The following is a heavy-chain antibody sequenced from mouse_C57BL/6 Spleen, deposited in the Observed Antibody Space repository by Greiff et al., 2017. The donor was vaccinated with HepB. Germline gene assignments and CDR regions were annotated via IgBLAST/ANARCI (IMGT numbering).Heavy chain of an antibody. V-gene: IGHV1-64*01. Sequence: QVQLQQPGAELVKPGASVKLSCKASGYTFTSYWMHWVKQRPGQGLEWIGMIHPNSGSTNYNEKFKSKATLTVDKSSSTAYMQLSSLTSEDSAVYYCAQTGTSYYYAMDYWGQGTSVTVSS. CDR3: AQTGTSYYYAMDY. D-gene: IGHD4-1*01. CDR2: IHPNSGST. CDR1: GYTFTSYW. J-gene: IGHJ4*01.